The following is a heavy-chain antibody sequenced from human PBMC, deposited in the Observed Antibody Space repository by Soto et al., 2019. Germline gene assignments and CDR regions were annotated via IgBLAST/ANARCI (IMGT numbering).Heavy chain of an antibody. Sequence: VQLQESGPGLLKPSETLSLTCTVSGGSVNSGSYDWNWIRQPPGKGPEWIGYIYYTGSTKYNPSLTRRVTISAGTSKNQFSPKVTSGTAADTSVYFCARADTARDYWGQGTLVSVSS. D-gene: IGHD6-6*01. CDR3: ARADTARDY. V-gene: IGHV4-61*01. J-gene: IGHJ4*02. CDR1: GGSVNSGSYD. CDR2: IYYTGST.